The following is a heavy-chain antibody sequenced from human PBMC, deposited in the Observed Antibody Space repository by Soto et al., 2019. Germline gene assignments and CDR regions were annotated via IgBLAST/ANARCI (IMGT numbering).Heavy chain of an antibody. CDR1: GDSISSGYY. CDR3: ERTDNVGYYPY. V-gene: IGHV4-38-2*01. J-gene: IGHJ4*02. D-gene: IGHD3-3*01. Sequence: SETLSLTCAVSGDSISSGYYWAWIRRPPGKGLEWIGSIYHSGTTYYNPSLKSRVTISVDTSRNQFSLKLSSVTAADSAVYYCERTDNVGYYPYFGQGTLVTFSS. CDR2: IYHSGTT.